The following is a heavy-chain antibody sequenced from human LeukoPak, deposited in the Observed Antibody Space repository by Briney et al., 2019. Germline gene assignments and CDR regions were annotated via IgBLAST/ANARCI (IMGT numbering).Heavy chain of an antibody. Sequence: SETLSLTCTVPGGSISSYYWSWIRQPAGKGLEWIGRIYTSGSTNYNPSLKSRVTMSVDTSKNQFSLKLSSVTAADTAVYYCARDRVIAAAGNWFDPWGQGTLVTVSS. CDR3: ARDRVIAAAGNWFDP. CDR2: IYTSGST. D-gene: IGHD6-13*01. CDR1: GGSISSYY. J-gene: IGHJ5*02. V-gene: IGHV4-4*07.